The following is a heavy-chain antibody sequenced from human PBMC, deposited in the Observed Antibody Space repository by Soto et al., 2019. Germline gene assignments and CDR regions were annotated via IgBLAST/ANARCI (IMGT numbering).Heavy chain of an antibody. CDR2: IDRSGST. D-gene: IGHD1-26*01. V-gene: IGHV4-30-2*01. CDR3: ARDGAWRGFDV. CDR1: GDSISSGGYS. J-gene: IGHJ6*02. Sequence: QLQLQESGSRLVKPSQTLSLTCTVSGDSISSGGYSWSWIRQPPAKGLEWVGYIDRSGSTYYNPSLQSRVTISVDRSSHQFSLSLTSVTAADTAFYYCARDGAWRGFDVWGQGTTVTVSS.